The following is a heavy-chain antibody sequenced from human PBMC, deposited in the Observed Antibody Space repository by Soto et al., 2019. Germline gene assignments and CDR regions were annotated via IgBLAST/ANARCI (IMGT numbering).Heavy chain of an antibody. Sequence: QVQLQESGPGLVQPSGTLSLTCAVSGGSISSSNWWSWVRQPPGKGLEWIGEIYHSGSTNYNPFLKRRVTISVDKSKNQFSLNLISVTAADTAVYYCARVSWSYYYGMDVWGQGTTVTVSS. V-gene: IGHV4-4*02. CDR2: IYHSGST. D-gene: IGHD3-3*01. CDR3: ARVSWSYYYGMDV. CDR1: GGSISSSNW. J-gene: IGHJ6*02.